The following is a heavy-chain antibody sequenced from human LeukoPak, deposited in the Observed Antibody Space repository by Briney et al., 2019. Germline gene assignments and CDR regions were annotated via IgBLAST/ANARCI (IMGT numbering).Heavy chain of an antibody. CDR1: GVSLSGYY. CDR2: IYASGSI. Sequence: SETLSLTCAVSGVSLSGYYWGWIRQTPGKGLEWIGRIYASGSIEYNPSLKSRVTISRDTSKNEFSLNLSSVTAADTAVYYCARDSPPAYCSGGSCYFDSWGQGTLVTVSS. V-gene: IGHV4-4*08. D-gene: IGHD2-15*01. J-gene: IGHJ4*02. CDR3: ARDSPPAYCSGGSCYFDS.